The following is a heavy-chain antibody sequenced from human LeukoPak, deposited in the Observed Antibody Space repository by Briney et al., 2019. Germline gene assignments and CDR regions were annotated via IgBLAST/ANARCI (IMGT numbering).Heavy chain of an antibody. D-gene: IGHD1-26*01. V-gene: IGHV3-21*01. Sequence: GGSLRLSCTASGFTVSTYAMEWVRQAPGKGLEWLSSLSGASDYIYYADSVKGRFTISRVNATSSLNLQMNSLKAEDTAVYYCARLSRSSYGKYYFDSWGQGTLVTVSS. J-gene: IGHJ4*02. CDR1: GFTVSTYA. CDR2: LSGASDYI. CDR3: ARLSRSSYGKYYFDS.